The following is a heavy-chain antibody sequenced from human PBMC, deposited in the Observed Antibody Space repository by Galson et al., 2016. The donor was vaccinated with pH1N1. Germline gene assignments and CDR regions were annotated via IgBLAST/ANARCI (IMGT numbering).Heavy chain of an antibody. D-gene: IGHD3-3*01. CDR3: AREVWLRRGYYIVH. V-gene: IGHV6-1*01. Sequence: CAISGDSVSSSSDTWNWIRQSPRRGLEWLGRIYHRSKWYYEYAPSLQGRLRISPDTSSNQMSLHLNSVTLDDAAVYYCAREVWLRRGYYIVHWGQGSLVTVSS. CDR1: GDSVSSSSDT. J-gene: IGHJ4*02. CDR2: IYHRSKWYY.